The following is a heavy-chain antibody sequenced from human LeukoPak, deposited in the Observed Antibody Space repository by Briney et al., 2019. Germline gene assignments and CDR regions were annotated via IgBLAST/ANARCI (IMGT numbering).Heavy chain of an antibody. CDR2: INPILGIA. CDR1: GGTFSSYA. Sequence: ASVKVSCKASGGTFSSYAISWVRQAPGQGREWMGRINPILGIANYAQKFQGRVTITADESTSTAYMELSSLRSEDTAVSYCARDYGGNSGWFDPWGQGTLVTLSS. CDR3: ARDYGGNSGWFDP. D-gene: IGHD4-23*01. J-gene: IGHJ5*02. V-gene: IGHV1-69*04.